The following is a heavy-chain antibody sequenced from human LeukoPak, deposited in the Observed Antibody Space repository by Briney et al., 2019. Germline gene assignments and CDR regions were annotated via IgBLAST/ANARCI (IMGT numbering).Heavy chain of an antibody. J-gene: IGHJ4*02. CDR2: IKQDGSEK. Sequence: GGSLRLSCAASGFTFSSYWMSWVRQAPGKGLEWVANIKQDGSEKYYVDSVKGRFTISRDNAKNPLYLQMNSLRADDTAGYYCARVGAYSYGYVFDYWGQGTLVTVSS. D-gene: IGHD5-18*01. CDR3: ARVGAYSYGYVFDY. CDR1: GFTFSSYW. V-gene: IGHV3-7*01.